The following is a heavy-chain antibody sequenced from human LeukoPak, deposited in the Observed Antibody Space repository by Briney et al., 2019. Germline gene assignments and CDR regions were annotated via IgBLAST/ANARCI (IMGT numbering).Heavy chain of an antibody. D-gene: IGHD5-18*01. CDR2: MNPNSGNT. Sequence: GSVKVSCKASGYTFTSYDINWVRKATRQGLEWMGWMNPNSGNTGYAQKFQGRVTMTRNTSISTAYMELSSLRSEDTAVYYCARSVDTAMDYYYYGMDVWGQGTTVTVSS. J-gene: IGHJ6*02. V-gene: IGHV1-8*01. CDR3: ARSVDTAMDYYYYGMDV. CDR1: GYTFTSYD.